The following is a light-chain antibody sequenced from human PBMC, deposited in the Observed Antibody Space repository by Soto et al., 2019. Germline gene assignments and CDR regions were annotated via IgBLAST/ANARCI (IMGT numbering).Light chain of an antibody. Sequence: EIVMTQSSATLSVSPGERATLSCRASQSVSSNLAWYQQKPGQAPRLLIYGASTRATRIPARFSGSGSGTEFTLTISSLQSEDFAVYYYQQYNNWPHTFGQGTKLEIK. J-gene: IGKJ2*01. CDR3: QQYNNWPHT. CDR1: QSVSSN. V-gene: IGKV3-15*01. CDR2: GAS.